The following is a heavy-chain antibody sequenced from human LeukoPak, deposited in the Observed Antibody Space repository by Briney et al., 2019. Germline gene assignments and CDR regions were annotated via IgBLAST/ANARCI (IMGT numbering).Heavy chain of an antibody. CDR3: AKSRVVVVPFDP. CDR1: GFTVSSNY. D-gene: IGHD2-2*01. Sequence: GGSLRLSCAASGFTVSSNYMSWVRQAPGKGLEWVSVIYSGGSTYYADSVKGRFTISRDNSKNTLYLQMNSLRAEDTAVYYCAKSRVVVVPFDPWGQGTLVTVSS. V-gene: IGHV3-53*01. CDR2: IYSGGST. J-gene: IGHJ5*02.